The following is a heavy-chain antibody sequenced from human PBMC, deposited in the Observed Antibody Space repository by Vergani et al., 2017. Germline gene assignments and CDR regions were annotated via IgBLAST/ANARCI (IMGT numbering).Heavy chain of an antibody. CDR1: GYTFTDYY. CDR3: ARVIQLWLFSNYYYYMDV. V-gene: IGHV1-69*13. Sequence: VQLVQSGAEVKKPGATVKISCKVSGYTFTDYYMHWVQQAPGKGLEWMGRIIPIFGTANYAQKFQGRVTITADESTSTAYMELSSLRSEDTAVYYCARVIQLWLFSNYYYYMDVWGKGTTVTVSS. D-gene: IGHD5-18*01. J-gene: IGHJ6*03. CDR2: IIPIFGTA.